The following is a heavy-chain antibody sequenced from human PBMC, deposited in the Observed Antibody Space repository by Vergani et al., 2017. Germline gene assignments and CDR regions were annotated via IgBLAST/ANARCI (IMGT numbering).Heavy chain of an antibody. CDR3: ARDRRDILRFLEAGDWFDP. V-gene: IGHV4-61*02. CDR2: IYTSGST. Sequence: QVQLPESGPGLVKPSPTLSLTCTVSGGSISSGSYYWSWIRQPAGKGLEWIGRIYTSGSTNYNPSLKSRVTISVDTSKNQFSLKLSSVTAADTAVYYCARDRRDILRFLEAGDWFDPWGQGTLVTVSS. D-gene: IGHD3-3*01. J-gene: IGHJ5*02. CDR1: GGSISSGSYY.